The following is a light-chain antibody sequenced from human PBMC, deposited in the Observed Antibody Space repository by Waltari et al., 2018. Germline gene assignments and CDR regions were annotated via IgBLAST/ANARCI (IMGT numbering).Light chain of an antibody. J-gene: IGKJ2*01. V-gene: IGKV3-15*01. CDR1: QSVCPN. CDR3: QQCNNWYT. Sequence: EIVMTQSPATLSVSPGERATLSCRASQSVCPNLAWYQQKPGQAPRLLIYAASTRATGIPARFSGSESGTEFTLTINSLQSEDFAVYYCQQCNNWYTFGQGTKLEIK. CDR2: AAS.